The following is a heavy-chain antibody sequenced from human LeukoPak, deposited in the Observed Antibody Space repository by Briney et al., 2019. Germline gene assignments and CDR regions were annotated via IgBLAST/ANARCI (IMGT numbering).Heavy chain of an antibody. V-gene: IGHV1-18*04. CDR2: ISAYNGNT. Sequence: ASVKVSCKASGYTFPRCGIRGVRQAPAQGLEWMGWISAYNGNTNYAQKLQGRVTMTTDTSRSTAYMELRSLRSDDTAVYYCARRRLGESFDYWGQGTLVTVSS. D-gene: IGHD3-16*01. CDR1: GYTFPRCG. CDR3: ARRRLGESFDY. J-gene: IGHJ4*02.